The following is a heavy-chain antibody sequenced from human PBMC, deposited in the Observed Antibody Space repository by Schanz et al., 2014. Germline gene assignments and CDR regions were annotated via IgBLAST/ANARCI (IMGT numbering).Heavy chain of an antibody. Sequence: EVQLVESGGGLVQPGGSLRLSCAASGFTFSSYAMSWVRQAPGRGLEWVSSISTSGTYMYIADSLKGRLTISRDDAKKSMYLQMNSLRAEDTAVYHCVSSGSYSSYASWGQGTLVTVSS. D-gene: IGHD3-10*01. V-gene: IGHV3-21*01. J-gene: IGHJ4*02. CDR3: VSSGSYSSYAS. CDR1: GFTFSSYA. CDR2: ISTSGTYM.